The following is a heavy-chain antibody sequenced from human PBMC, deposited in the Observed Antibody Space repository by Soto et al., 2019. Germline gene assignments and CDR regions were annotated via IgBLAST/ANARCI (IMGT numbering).Heavy chain of an antibody. V-gene: IGHV3-23*01. CDR1: GFTFSSYV. CDR2: ISASGDTT. Sequence: EVQLLESGGASVQPGGSLRLSCVASGFTFSSYVMSWVRQAPGKEPEWVTDISASGDTTYYKDSVKGRFTISRDNSKNTLYLQMNSLRAEDTAVYYCAKGLAGGSYCGLDYWGQGTLVTVSS. J-gene: IGHJ4*02. D-gene: IGHD1-26*01. CDR3: AKGLAGGSYCGLDY.